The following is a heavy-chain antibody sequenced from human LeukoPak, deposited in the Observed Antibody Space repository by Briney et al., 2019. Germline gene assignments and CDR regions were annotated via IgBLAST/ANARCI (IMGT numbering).Heavy chain of an antibody. CDR1: GGSVYTSGYY. CDR2: IFYTGKT. J-gene: IGHJ4*02. CDR3: ARVFDS. V-gene: IGHV4-39*07. Sequence: SETLSLTCTVSGGSVYTSGYYWGWVRQPPGKGPEWIGDIFYTGKTNYNPSLKSRVSISIDTSKNQFSLKLTSVTAANTAVYYCARVFDSWGQGTLVTVSS.